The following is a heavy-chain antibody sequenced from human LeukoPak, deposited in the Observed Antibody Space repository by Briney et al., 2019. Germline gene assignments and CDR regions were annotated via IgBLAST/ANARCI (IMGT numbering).Heavy chain of an antibody. J-gene: IGHJ6*03. CDR1: GYTFTSYG. D-gene: IGHD3-9*01. CDR2: ISAYNGNT. Sequence: ASVRVSRKASGYTFTSYGISWVRQAPGQGLEWMGWISAYNGNTNYAQKLQGRVTMTTDTSTSTAYMELRSLRSDDTAVYYCARRGYDILTGYPSNPYYYYMDVWGKGTTVTVSS. CDR3: ARRGYDILTGYPSNPYYYYMDV. V-gene: IGHV1-18*01.